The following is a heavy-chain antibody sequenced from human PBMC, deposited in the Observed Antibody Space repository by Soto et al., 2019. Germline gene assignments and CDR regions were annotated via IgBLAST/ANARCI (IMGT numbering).Heavy chain of an antibody. V-gene: IGHV3-30-3*01. CDR1: GFTFSSYA. Sequence: QVQLVESGGGVVQPGRSLRLSCAASGFTFSSYAMHWVRQAPGKGLEWVAVISYDGSNKYYADSVKGRFTISRDNSKNSLYLQMNSQRAVDTAVYYCARSYNDAFDIWGQGTMVTVSS. CDR3: ARSYNDAFDI. J-gene: IGHJ3*02. D-gene: IGHD1-20*01. CDR2: ISYDGSNK.